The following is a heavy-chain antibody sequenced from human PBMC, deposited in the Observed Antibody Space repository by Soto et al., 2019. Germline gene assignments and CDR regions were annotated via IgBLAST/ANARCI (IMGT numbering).Heavy chain of an antibody. CDR3: AAASARHNWFDP. J-gene: IGHJ5*02. Sequence: SETLSLTCAVYGGSFSGYYWSWIRQPPGKGLEWIGEINHSGSTNYNPSLKSRVTISVDTSKNQFSLKLSSVTAADTAVYYCAAASARHNWFDPWGHGTLVTVSS. CDR1: GGSFSGYY. CDR2: INHSGST. D-gene: IGHD6-6*01. V-gene: IGHV4-34*01.